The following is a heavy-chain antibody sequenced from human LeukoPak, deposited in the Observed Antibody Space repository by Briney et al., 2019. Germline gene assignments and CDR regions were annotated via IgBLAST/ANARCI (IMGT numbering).Heavy chain of an antibody. CDR1: GYSFTSYW. Sequence: PGESLKISCKGSGYSFTSYWIGWVRQMPGKGLECMGIIYPGDSNTRYSPSFQGQVTISADKSISTAYLQWSSLKASDTAMYYCARRVAVAGTWFGGNWFDPWGQGTLVTVSS. CDR2: IYPGDSNT. J-gene: IGHJ5*02. CDR3: ARRVAVAGTWFGGNWFDP. D-gene: IGHD6-19*01. V-gene: IGHV5-51*03.